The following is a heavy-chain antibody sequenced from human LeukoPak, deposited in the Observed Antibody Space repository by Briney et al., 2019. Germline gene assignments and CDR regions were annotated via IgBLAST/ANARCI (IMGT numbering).Heavy chain of an antibody. V-gene: IGHV4-59*01. D-gene: IGHD3-3*01. CDR1: GGSISSYY. Sequence: SETLSLTCTVSGGSISSYYWSWIRQPPGKGLEWFGYIYYSGSTNYNPSLKSRVIISVDTSKNQFSLTLSSLTAADTAVYYCARGKIPYYDFWSGYYYYYGMDVWGQGTTVTVSS. J-gene: IGHJ6*02. CDR2: IYYSGST. CDR3: ARGKIPYYDFWSGYYYYYGMDV.